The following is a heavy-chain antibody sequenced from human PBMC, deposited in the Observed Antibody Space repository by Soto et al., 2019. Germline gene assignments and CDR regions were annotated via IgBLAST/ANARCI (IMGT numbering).Heavy chain of an antibody. J-gene: IGHJ6*02. D-gene: IGHD3-9*01. CDR1: GGTFGSYA. CDR3: ASGNDILTASLDV. V-gene: IGHV1-69*13. Sequence: SVKVSCKASGGTFGSYAISWVRQAPGQGLEWMGGTIPIPGTANYAQKFQGRVTIAADESTSTAYMELSSLRSEDTAVYYCASGNDILTASLDVWGQGTTVTFSS. CDR2: TIPIPGTA.